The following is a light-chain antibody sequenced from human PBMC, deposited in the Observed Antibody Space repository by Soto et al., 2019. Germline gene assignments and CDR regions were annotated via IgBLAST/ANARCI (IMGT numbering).Light chain of an antibody. Sequence: QSVLTQPPSVSAAPGQRVTISCSGSASNIGNNSVSWYQQLPGAAPKLLIYDDNNRPSGIPDRFSGSKSSTSATLGITGLQTGDEADYYCGTWDTSLPACVFGPGTKLTVL. CDR2: DDN. V-gene: IGLV1-51*01. J-gene: IGLJ1*01. CDR3: GTWDTSLPACV. CDR1: ASNIGNNS.